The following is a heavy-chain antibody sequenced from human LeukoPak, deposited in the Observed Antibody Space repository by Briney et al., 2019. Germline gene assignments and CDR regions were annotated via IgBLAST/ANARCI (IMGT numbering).Heavy chain of an antibody. V-gene: IGHV4-34*01. D-gene: IGHD4-23*01. J-gene: IGHJ4*02. CDR1: GGSFSGYY. Sequence: SETLSLTCAVYGGSFSGYYWSWIRQPPGKGLEWIGEINHSGSTNYNPSLKGRVTISVDTSKNQFSLKLSSVTAADTAVYYCARARYGGNSRYFDYWGQGTLVTVSS. CDR2: INHSGST. CDR3: ARARYGGNSRYFDY.